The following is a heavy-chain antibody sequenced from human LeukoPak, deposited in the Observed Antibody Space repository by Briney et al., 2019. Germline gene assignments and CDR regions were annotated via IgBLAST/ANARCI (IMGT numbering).Heavy chain of an antibody. CDR2: ISWDGDNT. V-gene: IGHV3-43*01. J-gene: IGHJ3*02. D-gene: IGHD3-22*01. CDR1: GFTFDDYL. Sequence: GGSLRLSCAVSGFTFDDYLMHWVRQAPGKGLEWVSLISWDGDNTYYADSVKGRFTISRDNSKNSLCLQMNSLRTEDTALYYCAKARGLIGGAFDIWGQGTMVTVSS. CDR3: AKARGLIGGAFDI.